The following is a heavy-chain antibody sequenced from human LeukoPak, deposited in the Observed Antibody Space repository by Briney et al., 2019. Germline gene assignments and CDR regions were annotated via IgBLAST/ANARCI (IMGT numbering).Heavy chain of an antibody. CDR3: ARESIAVAGAPFDY. J-gene: IGHJ4*02. Sequence: PGGSLRLSCAASGFTFSSYEMNWVRQAPGKGLEWVSYISSGSTIYDADSVKGRFTISRDNAKNSLYLQMNSLRAEYTAVYYCARESIAVAGAPFDYWGQGTLVTVSS. V-gene: IGHV3-48*03. CDR1: GFTFSSYE. CDR2: ISSGSTI. D-gene: IGHD6-19*01.